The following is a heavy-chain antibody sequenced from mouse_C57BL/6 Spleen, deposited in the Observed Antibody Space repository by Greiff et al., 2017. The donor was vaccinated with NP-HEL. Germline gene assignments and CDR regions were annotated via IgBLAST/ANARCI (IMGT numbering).Heavy chain of an antibody. D-gene: IGHD2-2*01. CDR2: IDPETGGT. CDR1: GYTFTDYE. CDR3: TNNYGYRAWFAY. Sequence: VQLVESGAELVRPGASVTLSCKASGYTFTDYEMHWVKQTPVHGLEWIGAIDPETGGTAYNQKFKGKAILTADKSSSTAYMELRSLTSEDSAVYYCTNNYGYRAWFAYWGQGTLVTVSA. V-gene: IGHV1-15*01. J-gene: IGHJ3*01.